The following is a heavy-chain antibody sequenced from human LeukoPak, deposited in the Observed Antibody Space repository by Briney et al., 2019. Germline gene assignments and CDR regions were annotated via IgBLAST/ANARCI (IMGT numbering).Heavy chain of an antibody. D-gene: IGHD6-13*01. CDR1: GFTFSSYG. Sequence: GRSLRLSCAASGFTFSSYGMHWVRQAPGKGLEWVAVIWYDGSNKYYADSVKGRFTISRDNSKNTLYLQMNSLRAEDTAVCYCAKDFIAAAVVDAFDIWGQGTMVTVSS. V-gene: IGHV3-33*06. CDR3: AKDFIAAAVVDAFDI. CDR2: IWYDGSNK. J-gene: IGHJ3*02.